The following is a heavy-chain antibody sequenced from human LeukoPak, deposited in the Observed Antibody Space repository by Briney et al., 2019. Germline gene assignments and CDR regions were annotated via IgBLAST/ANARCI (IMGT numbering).Heavy chain of an antibody. Sequence: SVKVSCKASGGTFSSYAISWVRQAPGQGLEWMGGIIPIFGTANYAQKFQGRVTITADESTSTAYMELSSLRSEDTAVYYCARDAYPFRWQSWFDPWGQGTLVTVSS. CDR1: GGTFSSYA. CDR3: ARDAYPFRWQSWFDP. V-gene: IGHV1-69*13. CDR2: IIPIFGTA. J-gene: IGHJ5*02. D-gene: IGHD2-2*01.